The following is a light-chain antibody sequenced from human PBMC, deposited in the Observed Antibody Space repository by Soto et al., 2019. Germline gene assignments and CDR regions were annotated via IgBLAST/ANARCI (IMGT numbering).Light chain of an antibody. J-gene: IGLJ2*01. CDR2: EVS. CDR1: NSDIDNYNY. V-gene: IGLV2-14*01. CDR3: SSYSSSTTPVI. Sequence: QSALTQPASVSGAPGQSITISCTRANSDIDNYNYVSWYQQLPGKAPKVFIYEVSNRPSGVSIRFSGSKSGNTASLTISGLQAEDEADYYCSSYSSSTTPVIFGGGTKVTVL.